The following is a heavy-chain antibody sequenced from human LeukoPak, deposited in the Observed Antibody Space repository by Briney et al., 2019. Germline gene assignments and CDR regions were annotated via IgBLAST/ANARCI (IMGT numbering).Heavy chain of an antibody. CDR3: ARDVGYCSGGSCYDY. Sequence: PSETLSLTCAVYGGSFSGYYWSWIRQPPGKGLEWIGEINHSGSTNYNPSLKSRVTISVDTSKNQFSLKLSFVTAADTAVYYCARDVGYCSGGSCYDYWGQGTLVTVSS. CDR2: INHSGST. V-gene: IGHV4-34*01. CDR1: GGSFSGYY. D-gene: IGHD2-15*01. J-gene: IGHJ4*02.